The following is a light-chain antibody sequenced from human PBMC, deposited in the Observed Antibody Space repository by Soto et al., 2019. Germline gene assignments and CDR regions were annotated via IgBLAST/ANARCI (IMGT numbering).Light chain of an antibody. CDR3: QQFDSLSYT. J-gene: IGKJ2*01. V-gene: IGKV1-33*01. CDR2: DAS. CDR1: QDINDR. Sequence: DIQMTQSASSLSASVGDRVTITCQASQDINDRLNWYQQKPGKAPKILISDASSLETGVPSRFSGDGSGTDFTLTINNLQPEDFATYHCQQFDSLSYTFGQGTSLEI.